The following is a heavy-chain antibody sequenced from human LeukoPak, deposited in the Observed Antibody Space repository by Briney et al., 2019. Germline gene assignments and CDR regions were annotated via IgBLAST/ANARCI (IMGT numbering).Heavy chain of an antibody. J-gene: IGHJ4*02. D-gene: IGHD5-18*01. CDR1: GGSISSYY. Sequence: SETLSLTCTVSGGSISSYYWDWIRQPAGKGLEWIGRIYTSGSTSYNSSLKSRVTMSVDTSKNQFSLKLSSVTAADTAVYYCARDVGGYNYGYSLDYWGQGTLVSVSS. CDR2: IYTSGST. V-gene: IGHV4-4*07. CDR3: ARDVGGYNYGYSLDY.